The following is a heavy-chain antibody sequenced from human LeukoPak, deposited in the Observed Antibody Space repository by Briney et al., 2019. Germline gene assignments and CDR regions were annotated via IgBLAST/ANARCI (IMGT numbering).Heavy chain of an antibody. CDR1: GYTFTGYY. Sequence: ASVKVSCKASGYTFTGYYMHWVGQAPGQGLEWMGWINPSSGGTNYAQKLQGRVTMTRDTSISTDYMELSRLRSDDTAIYYCARDVEEYCSSVSCYASDYWGQGTLVTVSS. J-gene: IGHJ4*02. CDR3: ARDVEEYCSSVSCYASDY. D-gene: IGHD2-2*01. V-gene: IGHV1-2*02. CDR2: INPSSGGT.